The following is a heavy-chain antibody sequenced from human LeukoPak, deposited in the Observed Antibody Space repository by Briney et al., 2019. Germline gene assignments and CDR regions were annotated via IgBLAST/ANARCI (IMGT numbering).Heavy chain of an antibody. V-gene: IGHV4-59*01. CDR1: GGSISPYY. D-gene: IGHD6-13*01. CDR3: ARKGSSSWSDWHFDL. Sequence: SETLSLTCTVSGGSISPYYWSWIRQPPGKGLEFIGYVYYSGSTNYNPSLKSRVAMSVDTSKNQFSLKLSSVTAADTAVYYCARKGSSSWSDWHFDLWGRGTLVTVSS. J-gene: IGHJ2*01. CDR2: VYYSGST.